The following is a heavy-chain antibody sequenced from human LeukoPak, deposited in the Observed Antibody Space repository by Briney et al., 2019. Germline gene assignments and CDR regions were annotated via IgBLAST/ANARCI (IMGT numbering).Heavy chain of an antibody. J-gene: IGHJ5*02. CDR3: AKSGQVAGIVVVPAAAHSDWFDP. Sequence: GRSLRLSCAVSGFTFEDYAMHWVRQAPGKGLEWVSGISWNSGSIGYADSVKGRFTISRDNAKNSLYLQMNSLRAEDTAFYCAKSGQVAGIVVVPAAAHSDWFDPWGQGTLVTVSS. V-gene: IGHV3-9*01. CDR1: GFTFEDYA. CDR2: ISWNSGSI. D-gene: IGHD2-2*01.